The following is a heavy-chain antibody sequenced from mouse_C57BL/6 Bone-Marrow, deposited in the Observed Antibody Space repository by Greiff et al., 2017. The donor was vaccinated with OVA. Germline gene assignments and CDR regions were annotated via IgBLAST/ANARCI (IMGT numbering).Heavy chain of an antibody. CDR1: GFSLTSYG. V-gene: IGHV2-2*01. J-gene: IGHJ4*01. CDR2: IWSGGST. Sequence: QVQLQQSGPGLVQPSQSLSITCTVSGFSLTSYGVHWVRQSPGKGLEWLGVIWSGGSTDYNAAFISRLSISKDNSKSQVFFKMNSLKADDTAIYYCARYYYAMDYWGQGTSVTVSS. CDR3: ARYYYAMDY.